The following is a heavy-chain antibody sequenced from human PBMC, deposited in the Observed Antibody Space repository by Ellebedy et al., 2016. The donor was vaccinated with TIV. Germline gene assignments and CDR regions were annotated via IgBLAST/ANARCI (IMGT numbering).Heavy chain of an antibody. CDR2: IYFSGST. J-gene: IGHJ4*02. V-gene: IGHV4-4*07. D-gene: IGHD3-10*01. CDR1: GGSINGYY. Sequence: MPSETLSLTCTVSGGSINGYYWSRIRQPAGKGLEWIGRIYFSGSTNYNPSLKSRVTISVDTPKKQFSLRLTSVTAADTAVYYCARARGQYLYGSGSYFTHWGQGEMVNVSS. CDR3: ARARGQYLYGSGSYFTH.